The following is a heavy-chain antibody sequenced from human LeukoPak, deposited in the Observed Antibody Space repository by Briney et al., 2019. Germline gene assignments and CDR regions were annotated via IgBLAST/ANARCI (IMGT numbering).Heavy chain of an antibody. Sequence: PSASVKVSCKASGGTFSSYAISWVRQAPGQGLEWMGRIIPILGIANYAQKFQGRVTITADKSTSTAYMELSRLRSDDTAVYYCARNTGTYDSSGYYYYYYGMDVWGQGTTVTVSS. V-gene: IGHV1-69*04. CDR2: IIPILGIA. J-gene: IGHJ6*02. D-gene: IGHD3-22*01. CDR3: ARNTGTYDSSGYYYYYYGMDV. CDR1: GGTFSSYA.